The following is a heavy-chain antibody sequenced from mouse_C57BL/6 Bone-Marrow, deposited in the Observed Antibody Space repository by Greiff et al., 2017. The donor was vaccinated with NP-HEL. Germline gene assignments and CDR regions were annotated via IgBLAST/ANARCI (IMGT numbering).Heavy chain of an antibody. CDR3: AIYYGNSDFDY. Sequence: VKLQQPGAELVKPGASVKLSCKASGYTFPSYWMPWVKQRPGRGLAWIGGIYPGDGDTNYNGKFKGKATLTADKSSSTAYMQLSSLTSEDSAVYFCAIYYGNSDFDYWGQGTTLTVSS. J-gene: IGHJ2*01. CDR2: IYPGDGDT. D-gene: IGHD2-1*01. V-gene: IGHV1-82*01. CDR1: GYTFPSYW.